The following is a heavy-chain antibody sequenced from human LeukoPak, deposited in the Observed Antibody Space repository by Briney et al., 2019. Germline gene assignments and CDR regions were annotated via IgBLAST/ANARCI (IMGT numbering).Heavy chain of an antibody. V-gene: IGHV4-59*08. CDR3: ARRSSWLKAFDI. CDR1: GGSISSYY. CDR2: IYYSGST. J-gene: IGHJ3*02. Sequence: SETLSLTCTVSGGSISSYYWGWIRQPPGKGLEWIGYIYYSGSTNYNPSLKSRVTISVDTFKNQFSLKLSSVTAADTAVYYCARRSSWLKAFDIWGQGTMVTVSS. D-gene: IGHD6-13*01.